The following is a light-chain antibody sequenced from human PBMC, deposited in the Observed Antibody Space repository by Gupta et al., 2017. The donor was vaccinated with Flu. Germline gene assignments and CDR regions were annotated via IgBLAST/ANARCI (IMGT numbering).Light chain of an antibody. J-gene: IGLJ2*01. CDR1: TGPVTSGRY. CDR2: DTT. CDR3: LLAYNDARV. V-gene: IGLV7-46*01. Sequence: AVVPPEPSLPVSPGGTVTLTCGSSTGPVTSGRYVYWVQQKPGQAPKTLIYDTTNKHSWTPARFSASLLGGKAALTLSGAQPEDEADYYCLLAYNDARVFGGGTKLTVL.